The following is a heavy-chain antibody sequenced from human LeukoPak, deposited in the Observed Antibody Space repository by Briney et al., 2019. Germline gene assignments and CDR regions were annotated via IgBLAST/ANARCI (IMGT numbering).Heavy chain of an antibody. J-gene: IGHJ4*02. CDR2: INPNSGGT. Sequence: ASVKVSCKASGYTFTGYYMHWVRQAPGQGLEWMGWINPNSGGTNYAQKFQGRVTMTRDTSISAAYMELSRLRSDDTAVYYCARAAPYCTNGVCPRDYWGQGTLVTVSS. D-gene: IGHD2-8*01. CDR3: ARAAPYCTNGVCPRDY. V-gene: IGHV1-2*02. CDR1: GYTFTGYY.